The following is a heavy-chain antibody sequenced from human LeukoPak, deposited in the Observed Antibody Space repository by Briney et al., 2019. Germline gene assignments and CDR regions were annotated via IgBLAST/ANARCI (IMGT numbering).Heavy chain of an antibody. D-gene: IGHD3-10*01. CDR3: TRGGLTFGGD. CDR1: GGSISISNW. V-gene: IGHV4-4*02. Sequence: SGTLSLTCVVSGGSISISNWWSWVRQPPGKGLEWIGEIHHSGTTNYNPSLKSRVTISVDKSKNQFSLKLTSVTVADTAVYYCTRGGLTFGGDWGQGTLVTVSS. J-gene: IGHJ4*02. CDR2: IHHSGTT.